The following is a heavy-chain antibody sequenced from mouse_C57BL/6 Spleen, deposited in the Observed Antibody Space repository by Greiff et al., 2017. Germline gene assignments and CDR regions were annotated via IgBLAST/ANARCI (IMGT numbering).Heavy chain of an antibody. J-gene: IGHJ2*01. CDR3: ARDYYGDY. Sequence: QVQLQQSGAELVKPGASVKISCKASGYTFTDYTIHWMTQRPEQGLEWIGYIYPRDGSTKYNEKFKGKATLTAAKSSSPAYMQLNNLTSDYSAVDCCARDYYGDYWGQGTTLTVSS. CDR1: GYTFTDYT. CDR2: IYPRDGST. V-gene: IGHV1-78*01.